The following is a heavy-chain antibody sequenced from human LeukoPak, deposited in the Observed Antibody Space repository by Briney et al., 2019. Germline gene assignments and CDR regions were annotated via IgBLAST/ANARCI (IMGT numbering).Heavy chain of an antibody. CDR3: ARDRRDSSGYSNLDY. CDR1: GYTFTSYG. J-gene: IGHJ4*02. V-gene: IGHV1-18*01. D-gene: IGHD3-22*01. Sequence: GASVKVSCKASGYTFTSYGISWVRQAPGQGLEWMGWISAYNGNTNYAQELQGRVTMTTDTSTSTAYMELRSLRSDDTAVYYCARDRRDSSGYSNLDYWGQGTLVTVSS. CDR2: ISAYNGNT.